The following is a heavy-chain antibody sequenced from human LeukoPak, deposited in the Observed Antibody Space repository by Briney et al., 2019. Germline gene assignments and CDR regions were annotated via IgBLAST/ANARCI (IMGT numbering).Heavy chain of an antibody. CDR3: ARQILTANSGRGWFDP. CDR1: GGSISSSDYY. Sequence: SETLSLTCTVSGGSISSSDYYWSWIRQPPGKGLEWNGSLYYSRITYYNPSLKSRATISVDMSKNQFSLKLSSVAAAETAIYYGARQILTANSGRGWFDPWGQGTLVTASS. V-gene: IGHV4-39*01. J-gene: IGHJ5*02. CDR2: LYYSRIT. D-gene: IGHD1-14*01.